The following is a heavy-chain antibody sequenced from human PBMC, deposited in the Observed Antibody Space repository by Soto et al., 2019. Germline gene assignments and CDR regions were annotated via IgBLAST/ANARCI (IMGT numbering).Heavy chain of an antibody. CDR1: GYSSTSYW. Sequence: GESLKISCKGSGYSSTSYWISWVRQMPGKGLEWMGRIDPSDSNTNYSPSFQGHVTISADKSISTAYLQWSSLKASDTAMYYCARTIHSRVFLDFWGQGTTVTVSS. CDR2: IDPSDSNT. J-gene: IGHJ6*02. V-gene: IGHV5-10-1*01. D-gene: IGHD5-18*01. CDR3: ARTIHSRVFLDF.